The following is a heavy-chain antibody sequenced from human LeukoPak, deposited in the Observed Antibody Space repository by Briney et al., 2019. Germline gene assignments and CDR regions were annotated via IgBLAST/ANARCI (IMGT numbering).Heavy chain of an antibody. V-gene: IGHV1-58*02. CDR2: IVVGSGNT. Sequence: SVKVSCKASGFTFTSSAMQWVRQARGQRLEWTGWIVVGSGNTNYAQKFQERVTITRDMSTSTAYMELSSLRSEDTAVYYCAAVDMTTVTTGAFDYWGQGTLVTVSS. J-gene: IGHJ4*02. D-gene: IGHD4-17*01. CDR3: AAVDMTTVTTGAFDY. CDR1: GFTFTSSA.